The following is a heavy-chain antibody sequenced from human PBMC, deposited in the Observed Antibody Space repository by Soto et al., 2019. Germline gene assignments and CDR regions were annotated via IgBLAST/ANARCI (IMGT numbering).Heavy chain of an antibody. J-gene: IGHJ3*02. Sequence: EVQLEESGGDLVQPGGSLRVSCSASGFTLSSYWMTWVRQAPGKGLEWVANINRDGSKQSYLDSVRGRFTISRDNVRQSLDLQKNSLRADDTALYYCARDVSPGTSSLYLDAFDIWGQGTMVTVSS. CDR1: GFTLSSYW. CDR2: INRDGSKQ. V-gene: IGHV3-7*05. CDR3: ARDVSPGTSSLYLDAFDI. D-gene: IGHD6-13*01.